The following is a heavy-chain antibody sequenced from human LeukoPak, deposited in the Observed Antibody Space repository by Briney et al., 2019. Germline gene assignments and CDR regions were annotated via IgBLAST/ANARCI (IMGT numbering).Heavy chain of an antibody. CDR1: GFTFSSSW. V-gene: IGHV3-7*01. CDR3: ARDPSGGHYDSSGPWDYFDY. J-gene: IGHJ4*02. Sequence: GSLRLSRAASGFTFSSSWMSWVRQAPGKGLGWVANIKEDGSEKYYVGSVEGRFTISRDNAKNSLYLQMNSLRAEDTAVYYCARDPSGGHYDSSGPWDYFDYWGQGTLVTVSS. CDR2: IKEDGSEK. D-gene: IGHD3-22*01.